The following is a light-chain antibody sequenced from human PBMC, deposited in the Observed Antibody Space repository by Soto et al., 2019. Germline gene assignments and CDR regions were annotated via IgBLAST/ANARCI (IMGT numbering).Light chain of an antibody. CDR2: EVR. CDR1: MRDIGAYNL. V-gene: IGLV2-14*01. Sequence: QSALTQPASVSGSPGQSITIIYAGTMRDIGAYNLVSWYQQHPGRAPQLIIYEVRNRPSGSSFRFSGSKSGNTASLSISGLQAEDEADYYCSSFTSTSSLIFGGGTKLTVL. CDR3: SSFTSTSSLI. J-gene: IGLJ2*01.